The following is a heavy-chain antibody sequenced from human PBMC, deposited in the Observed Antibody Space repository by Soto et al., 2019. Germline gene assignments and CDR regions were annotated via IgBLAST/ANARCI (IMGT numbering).Heavy chain of an antibody. CDR3: AKDVRKLMQEYYSGIDV. J-gene: IGHJ6*04. V-gene: IGHV3-23*01. CDR1: VFTFISDS. CDR2: VSGNGVST. Sequence: VVSLRLSCFASVFTFISDSMTWFLQAPGKGLEWVSSVSGNGVSTYYADSVKGRFTISRDNIKNTLHLQVNSLRAEDKAVYYCAKDVRKLMQEYYSGIDVWGKGXT. D-gene: IGHD3-10*01.